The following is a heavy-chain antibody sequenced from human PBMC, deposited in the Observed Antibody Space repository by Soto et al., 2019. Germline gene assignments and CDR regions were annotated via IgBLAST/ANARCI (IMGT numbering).Heavy chain of an antibody. CDR2: VSSYNGNT. V-gene: IGHV1-18*01. CDR1: GYTFTDHG. Sequence: QVQLVQSGAEVKQPGASVTVSCKTSGYTFTDHGINWVRQAPGQALEWMGWVSSYNGNTNYAYDLKDRVIMTADTPTSTAYMDLRNLRSDDTAIYYCAREREGSYSPADLWGQGTLVTVAS. CDR3: AREREGSYSPADL. D-gene: IGHD2-21*01. J-gene: IGHJ5*02.